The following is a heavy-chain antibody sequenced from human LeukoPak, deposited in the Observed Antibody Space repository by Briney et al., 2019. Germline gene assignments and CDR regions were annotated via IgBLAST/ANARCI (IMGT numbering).Heavy chain of an antibody. Sequence: QSGGSLRLSCAASGFTVSSNYMSWVRQAPGKGLEWVSVIYSGGTTYYADSVKGRFTLSRDNSKNTLYLRMNSLRAEDTAVYYCARWGSGSYHFFDYWGQGTLVTVSS. J-gene: IGHJ4*02. V-gene: IGHV3-53*01. D-gene: IGHD1-26*01. CDR3: ARWGSGSYHFFDY. CDR2: IYSGGTT. CDR1: GFTVSSNY.